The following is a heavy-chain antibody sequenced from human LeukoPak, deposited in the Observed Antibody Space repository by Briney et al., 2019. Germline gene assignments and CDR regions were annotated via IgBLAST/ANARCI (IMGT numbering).Heavy chain of an antibody. CDR3: ARRTGWYWGYYFDY. V-gene: IGHV4-34*12. J-gene: IGHJ4*02. CDR2: VIHGGSS. D-gene: IGHD6-19*01. Sequence: SETLSLTCAVYGDSFSGYSWSWFRQPPGKGLEWIGEVIHGGSSNYNPSLKSRVTISIHTSKNQFSLNLTSVTAADTAFYYCARRTGWYWGYYFDYWGQGTLVTVSS. CDR1: GDSFSGYS.